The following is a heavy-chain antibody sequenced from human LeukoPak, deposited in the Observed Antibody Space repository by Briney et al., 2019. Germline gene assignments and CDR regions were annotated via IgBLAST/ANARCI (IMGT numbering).Heavy chain of an antibody. Sequence: GGSLRLSCAASGFTFTYYDMHWVRQAAGKGLEWVSPIGTAGGTYYAGSVKGRFTISRENAKNSLYLQMNSLRAEDTAVYYCAELGITMIGGVWGKGTTVTISS. V-gene: IGHV3-13*01. CDR1: GFTFTYYD. J-gene: IGHJ6*04. CDR3: AELGITMIGGV. D-gene: IGHD3-10*02. CDR2: IGTAGGT.